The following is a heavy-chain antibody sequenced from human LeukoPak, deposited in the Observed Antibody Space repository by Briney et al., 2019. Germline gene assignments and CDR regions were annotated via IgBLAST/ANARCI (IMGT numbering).Heavy chain of an antibody. CDR2: ISSSSSYI. CDR3: ARGQSRIAAPTVW. D-gene: IGHD6-13*01. J-gene: IGHJ4*02. V-gene: IGHV3-21*04. Sequence: GGSLRLSCAASGFTFSSYSMNWVRQAPGKGLEWVSSISSSSSYIYYADSVKGRFTISRDNAKNSLYLQMNSLRAEDTAVYYCARGQSRIAAPTVWWGQGTLVTVSS. CDR1: GFTFSSYS.